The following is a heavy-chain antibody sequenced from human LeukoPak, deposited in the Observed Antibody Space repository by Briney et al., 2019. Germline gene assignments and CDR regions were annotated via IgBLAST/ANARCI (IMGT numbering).Heavy chain of an antibody. D-gene: IGHD4-17*01. J-gene: IGHJ4*02. Sequence: GESLKISCKDSGSNFVDYWIGWVRQVPGRGLEWMAVIFPGDSETTYNPSFQGHVSISVDTSTNTAYLEWRSLKASDTAIYYCARQDLGDYGRNYFQSWGQGTLVTVSS. CDR1: GSNFVDYW. CDR3: ARQDLGDYGRNYFQS. V-gene: IGHV5-51*01. CDR2: IFPGDSET.